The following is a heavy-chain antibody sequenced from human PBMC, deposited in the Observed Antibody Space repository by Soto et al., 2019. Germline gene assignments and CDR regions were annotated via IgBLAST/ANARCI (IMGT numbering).Heavy chain of an antibody. J-gene: IGHJ4*02. CDR3: ARLGGARAILTGPMFDY. V-gene: IGHV1-69*02. Sequence: QVQLVQSGAEVKKPGSSVKVSCKASGGTFSIDTISWVRQAPGQGLEWMGRIIPMLGITNYAQKFQGRVTITADKSTSTAYMALSSLRSEDTAVYYCARLGGARAILTGPMFDYWGQGTLVTVSS. CDR1: GGTFSIDT. D-gene: IGHD3-9*01. CDR2: IIPMLGIT.